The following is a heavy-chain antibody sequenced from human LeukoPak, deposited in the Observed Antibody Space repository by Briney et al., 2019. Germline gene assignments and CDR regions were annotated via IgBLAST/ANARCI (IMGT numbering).Heavy chain of an antibody. V-gene: IGHV4-39*01. CDR1: GGSISSSSYY. D-gene: IGHD5-18*01. Sequence: SETLSLTCTVSGGSISSSSYYWGWIRQPPGKGLEWIGSIYYSGSTYYNPSLKSRVTISVDTSKNQFSLKLSSVTAADTAVYYCARSSTYRYSWDYYYYYMDVWGKGTTVTISS. CDR2: IYYSGST. J-gene: IGHJ6*03. CDR3: ARSSTYRYSWDYYYYYMDV.